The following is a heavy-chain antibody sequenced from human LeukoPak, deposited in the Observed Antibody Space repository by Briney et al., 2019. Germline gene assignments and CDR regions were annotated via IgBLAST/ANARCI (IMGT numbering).Heavy chain of an antibody. V-gene: IGHV3-33*01. Sequence: SGGSLRLSCAASGFTFSRYGMHWVRQAPGKGLEWVAVIWYDGSNEYYADSVKGRFTIFRDNSKNTLHLQMNGLRAEDTAVYYCARPLVGDALDYWGQGTLVTVSS. CDR2: IWYDGSNE. J-gene: IGHJ4*02. CDR3: ARPLVGDALDY. CDR1: GFTFSRYG. D-gene: IGHD1-26*01.